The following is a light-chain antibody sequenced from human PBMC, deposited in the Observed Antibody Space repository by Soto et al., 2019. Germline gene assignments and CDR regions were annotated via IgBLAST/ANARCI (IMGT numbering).Light chain of an antibody. V-gene: IGKV3-20*01. Sequence: EIVFTQSPATLSLSPGERATLSCRASQSVSSYLAWYQQKPGQAPRLIIYETSSKMTGIPDRFSGSGSGTEFTLTISRLEPEDFAVYYCQQYGNSPTFGQGTKVDIK. CDR1: QSVSSY. CDR2: ETS. J-gene: IGKJ1*01. CDR3: QQYGNSPT.